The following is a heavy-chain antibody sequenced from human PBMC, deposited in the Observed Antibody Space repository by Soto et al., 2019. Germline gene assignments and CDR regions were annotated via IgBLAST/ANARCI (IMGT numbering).Heavy chain of an antibody. V-gene: IGHV1-2*02. J-gene: IGHJ5*02. CDR3: ARVGPYCGGDCYSPPP. Sequence: ASVKVSCKASGYTFTGYYMHWVRQAPGQGLERMGWINPNSGGTNYAQKFQGRVTMTRDTSISTAYMELSSVTAADTAVYYCARVGPYCGGDCYSPPPWGQGTLVTAPQ. D-gene: IGHD2-21*02. CDR1: GYTFTGYY. CDR2: INPNSGGT.